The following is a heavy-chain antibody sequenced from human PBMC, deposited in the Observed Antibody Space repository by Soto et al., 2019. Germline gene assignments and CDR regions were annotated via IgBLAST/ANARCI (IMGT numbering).Heavy chain of an antibody. Sequence: SETLSLTCTVSGGSISSGGYYWSWIRQHPGKGLEWIGYIYYSGSTYYNPSLKSRVTISVDTSKNQFSLKLSSVTAADTAVYYCARYRLPRGGDRIAAASNWFDPWGQGTLVTVSS. CDR3: ARYRLPRGGDRIAAASNWFDP. D-gene: IGHD6-13*01. V-gene: IGHV4-31*03. J-gene: IGHJ5*02. CDR1: GGSISSGGYY. CDR2: IYYSGST.